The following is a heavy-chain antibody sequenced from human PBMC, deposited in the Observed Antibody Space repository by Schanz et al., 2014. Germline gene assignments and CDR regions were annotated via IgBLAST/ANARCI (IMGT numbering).Heavy chain of an antibody. CDR1: GYTFSSYG. J-gene: IGHJ6*02. D-gene: IGHD3-10*01. CDR2: ITVYNGNT. CDR3: VRELVSFSGTGTTTYPRLYGMEV. Sequence: QVHLVQSGAEVRKPGASVKVSCKASGYTFSSYGLSWVRQAPGQGLEWLGWITVYNGNTNYAQKSQGRVPMTPDTSQRRAYTVRMRLRSVETAVYCCVRELVSFSGTGTTTYPRLYGMEVWGQGTTVTVSS. V-gene: IGHV1-18*04.